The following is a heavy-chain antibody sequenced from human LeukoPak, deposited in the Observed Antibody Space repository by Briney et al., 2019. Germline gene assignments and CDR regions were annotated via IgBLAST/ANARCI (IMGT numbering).Heavy chain of an antibody. CDR2: IYHSGST. D-gene: IGHD6-19*01. CDR3: ARIGQWLVHGPPYYFDY. CDR1: GYSISSGYY. Sequence: SSETLSLTCTVSGYSISSGYYWGWIRQPPGKGLEWIGSIYHSGSTYYNPSLKSRATISVDTSKNQFSLKLSSVTAADTAVYYCARIGQWLVHGPPYYFDYWGQGTLVTVSS. J-gene: IGHJ4*02. V-gene: IGHV4-38-2*02.